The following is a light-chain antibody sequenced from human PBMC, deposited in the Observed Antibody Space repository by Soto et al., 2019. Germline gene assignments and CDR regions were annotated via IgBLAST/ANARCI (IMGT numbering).Light chain of an antibody. CDR3: QHYNSYSEE. Sequence: IQMTQSPFSLSGAVGDRVTITCRASQGIRVDLSWYQQKPGKVPKVLIYAASPLQSGVPSRFSGSGSGTEFTLTISSLQPDDFATYYCQHYNSYSEEVGQGTK. CDR1: QGIRVD. J-gene: IGKJ1*01. CDR2: AAS. V-gene: IGKV1-17*01.